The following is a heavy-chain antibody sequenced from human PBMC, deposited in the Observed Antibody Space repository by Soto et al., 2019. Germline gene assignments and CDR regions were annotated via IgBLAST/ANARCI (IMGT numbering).Heavy chain of an antibody. CDR2: IFYSGSD. V-gene: IGHV4-61*01. J-gene: IGHJ4*02. CDR1: GGSVTSGSHY. Sequence: QVQLQESGPGLVKPSETLSLTCTVSGGSVTSGSHYWSWIRQSPGKGLEFIAYIFYSGSDNYNPSLKSRVPTSIDTSKNQFSLNLRSVTTADTAVYYCARGRGYGYGIDFWGQGTLVTVSS. D-gene: IGHD5-18*01. CDR3: ARGRGYGYGIDF.